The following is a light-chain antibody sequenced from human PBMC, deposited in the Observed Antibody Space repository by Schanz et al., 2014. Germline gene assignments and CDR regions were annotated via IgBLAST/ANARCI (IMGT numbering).Light chain of an antibody. CDR3: AAWDDSLNGV. CDR1: SSDVGGYNY. Sequence: QSALTQPASVSGSPGQSITISCTGTSSDVGGYNYVSWYHQHPVKAPKLMIYEDTKRPSGVPDRFSGSKSGNTASLTDSGLQAEDEADYYCAAWDDSLNGVFGGGTKLTVL. CDR2: EDT. V-gene: IGLV2-8*01. J-gene: IGLJ2*01.